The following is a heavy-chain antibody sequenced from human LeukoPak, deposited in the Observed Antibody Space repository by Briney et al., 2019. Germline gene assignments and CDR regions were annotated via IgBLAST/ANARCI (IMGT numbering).Heavy chain of an antibody. CDR1: GYTFTGYY. V-gene: IGHV1-2*02. Sequence: GASVTVSCKASGYTFTGYYMHWVRQAPGQGLEWMGWINTNSGGTNYAQKFQGRVTMTRDTSISTAYMELSRLRSDDTAVYYCARADIVVVVAPNWFDPWGQGTLVTVSS. CDR3: ARADIVVVVAPNWFDP. J-gene: IGHJ5*02. CDR2: INTNSGGT. D-gene: IGHD2-15*01.